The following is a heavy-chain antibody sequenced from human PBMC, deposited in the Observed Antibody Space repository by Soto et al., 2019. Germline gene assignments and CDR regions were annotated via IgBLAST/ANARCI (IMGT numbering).Heavy chain of an antibody. V-gene: IGHV3-21*01. CDR2: ISSSSSYI. CDR3: ARAADDAFEI. CDR1: GFTFSSYG. Sequence: GSLRLSCAASGFTFSSYGMHWVRQAPGKGLEWVSSISSSSSYIYYADSVKGRFTISRDNAKNSLYLQMNSLRAEDTAVYYCARAADDAFEIWGQGTMVTVSS. J-gene: IGHJ3*02.